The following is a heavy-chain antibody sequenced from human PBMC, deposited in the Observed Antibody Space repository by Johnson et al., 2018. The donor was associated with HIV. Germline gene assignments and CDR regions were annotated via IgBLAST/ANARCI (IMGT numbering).Heavy chain of an antibody. CDR2: ISYDGSNK. CDR3: ARAGIVGALTGNDAFDI. V-gene: IGHV3-30*04. D-gene: IGHD1-26*01. Sequence: QVQLVESGGGVVQPGRSLRLSCAASGFTFSSYAMHWVRQAPGKGLEWVAVISYDGSNKYYADSVKGRFTISSDNSKNKLYLQMNSLRAEDTAVYYCARAGIVGALTGNDAFDIWGQGTMVTVSS. J-gene: IGHJ3*02. CDR1: GFTFSSYA.